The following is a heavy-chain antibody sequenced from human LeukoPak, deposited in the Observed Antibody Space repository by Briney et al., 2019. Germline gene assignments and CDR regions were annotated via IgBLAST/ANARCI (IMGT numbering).Heavy chain of an antibody. V-gene: IGHV1-2*06. CDR3: ARGSALANDY. Sequence: ASVKVSCKASGYTFTGYYMRWVRQAPGQGLEWMGRINPNSGGTNYAQKLQGRVTMTRDTSTSTAYMELSRLRSDDTAVYYCARGSALANDYWGQGLLITVSS. CDR2: INPNSGGT. CDR1: GYTFTGYY. D-gene: IGHD3-3*02. J-gene: IGHJ4*02.